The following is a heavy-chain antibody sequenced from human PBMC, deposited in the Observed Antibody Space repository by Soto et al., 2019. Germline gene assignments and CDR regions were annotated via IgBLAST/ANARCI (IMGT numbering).Heavy chain of an antibody. Sequence: SETLSLTCAVYGGSFSGYYWSWIRQPPGKGLEWIGEINHSGSTNYNPSLKSRVTISVDTSKNQFSLKLSSVTAADTAVHYCARGNYYGSGSYSPYFDYWGQGTLVTVSS. V-gene: IGHV4-34*01. D-gene: IGHD3-10*01. J-gene: IGHJ4*02. CDR1: GGSFSGYY. CDR2: INHSGST. CDR3: ARGNYYGSGSYSPYFDY.